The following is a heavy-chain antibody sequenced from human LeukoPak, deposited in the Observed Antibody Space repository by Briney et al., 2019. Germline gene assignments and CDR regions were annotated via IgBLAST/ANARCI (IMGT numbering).Heavy chain of an antibody. CDR3: ARGSSWVKIDY. V-gene: IGHV4-59*01. J-gene: IGHJ4*02. D-gene: IGHD6-13*01. Sequence: PSETLSLTCTVSGGSISSYYWSWIRQPPGKGLEWIGYIYYSGSTNYNPSLKSRVTISVDTSKNQFSLKLSSVTAAETAVYYCARGSSWVKIDYWGQGTLVTVSS. CDR1: GGSISSYY. CDR2: IYYSGST.